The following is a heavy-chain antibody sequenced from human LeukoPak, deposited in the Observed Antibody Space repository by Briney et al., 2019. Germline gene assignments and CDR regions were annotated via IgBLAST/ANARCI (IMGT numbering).Heavy chain of an antibody. CDR3: ASHGLTYSNYFDY. J-gene: IGHJ4*02. V-gene: IGHV3-7*01. Sequence: GGSLRLSCAASGFTFSSYWMSWVRQAPGEGLEWVANIKQDGSEKYYVDSVKGRFTISRDNAKNSLFLLMNSLRAEDTAVYYCASHGLTYSNYFDYWGQGTLVTVSS. D-gene: IGHD4-11*01. CDR2: IKQDGSEK. CDR1: GFTFSSYW.